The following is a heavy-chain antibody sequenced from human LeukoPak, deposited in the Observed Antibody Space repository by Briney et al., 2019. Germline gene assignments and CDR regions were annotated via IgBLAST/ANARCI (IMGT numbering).Heavy chain of an antibody. V-gene: IGHV3-48*01. Sequence: PGGSLRLSCAASGLTFSSYSMNWVRQAPGKGLEWVSFISSLSGTRDYADSVRGRFTISRDNAKNSLYLHMDSLRSEDTAVYYCARDSGSFYFDFDYWGQGTLVTVSS. CDR1: GLTFSSYS. J-gene: IGHJ4*02. CDR3: ARDSGSFYFDFDY. D-gene: IGHD1-26*01. CDR2: ISSLSGTR.